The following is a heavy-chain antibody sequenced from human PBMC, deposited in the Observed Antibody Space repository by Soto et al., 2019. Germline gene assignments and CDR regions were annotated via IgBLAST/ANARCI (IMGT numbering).Heavy chain of an antibody. CDR3: VKPAVGSMSSA. J-gene: IGHJ4*02. D-gene: IGHD6-6*01. V-gene: IGHV4-39*01. CDR1: GAPISSLTYY. Sequence: SSETLSLTCAVSGAPISSLTYYWVWIRQPPGKGLEWIASISLGGTTYYSPSLKSRLTASLDTSNNQVSLILSSVTVTDTAVYFCVKPAVGSMSSAWGPGTLVTVSS. CDR2: ISLGGTT.